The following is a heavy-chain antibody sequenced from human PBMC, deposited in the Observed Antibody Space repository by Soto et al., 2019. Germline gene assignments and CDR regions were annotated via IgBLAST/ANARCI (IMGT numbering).Heavy chain of an antibody. D-gene: IGHD6-13*01. CDR2: TYYSGST. Sequence: ASETLSHTCTVSGGSRIAYYWSWMRQPPGKGLQWIGYTYYSGSTTYNPSLKSRVTISVDSSKNQFSLKLDSVTPADTAVYYCARVRGTAGKRYFDYWGPGTLVTVSS. V-gene: IGHV4-59*01. CDR1: GGSRIAYY. CDR3: ARVRGTAGKRYFDY. J-gene: IGHJ4*02.